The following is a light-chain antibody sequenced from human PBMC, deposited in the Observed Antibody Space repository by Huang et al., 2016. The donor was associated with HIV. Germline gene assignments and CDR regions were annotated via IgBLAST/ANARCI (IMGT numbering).Light chain of an antibody. V-gene: IGKV1-NL1*01. CDR3: QQYYTSPT. Sequence: DIQMTQSPSSLSAFVGDTVTITCRASQGISNSVVWYQQKPGKAPKLLLYSTSRLESGVPSRFRGGGSGTDYTLAINNLQPDDFATYYCQQYYTSPTFGQGSKVEIK. J-gene: IGKJ1*01. CDR2: STS. CDR1: QGISNS.